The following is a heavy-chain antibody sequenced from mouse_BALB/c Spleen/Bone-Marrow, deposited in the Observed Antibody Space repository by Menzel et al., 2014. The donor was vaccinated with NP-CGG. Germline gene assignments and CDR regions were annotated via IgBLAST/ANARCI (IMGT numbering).Heavy chain of an antibody. Sequence: EVNVVESGAELVKPGASVKLSCTASGFNIKDTYMHWVKQRPEQGLEWIGRIDPANGNTKYDPKFQGKATITADTSSNTAYLQLSSLTSEDTAVYYCAPYYDYDVGYWGQGTTLTVSS. CDR2: IDPANGNT. CDR3: APYYDYDVGY. J-gene: IGHJ2*01. D-gene: IGHD2-4*01. V-gene: IGHV14-3*02. CDR1: GFNIKDTY.